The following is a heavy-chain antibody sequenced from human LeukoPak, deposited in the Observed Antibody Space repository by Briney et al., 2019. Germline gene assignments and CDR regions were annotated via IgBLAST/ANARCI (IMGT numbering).Heavy chain of an antibody. V-gene: IGHV7-4-1*02. J-gene: IGHJ5*02. D-gene: IGHD2-2*01. CDR3: ARGPGYCSNTSCYSYWFDP. CDR2: INTNTGNP. Sequence: ASVKVSCKASGYTFTNYAMNWVRQAPGQGLEWMGWINTNTGNPTYAQGFTGRFVFSLDTSVSTAYLQISSLKAEDTAVYYCARGPGYCSNTSCYSYWFDPWGQGTLVTVSS. CDR1: GYTFTNYA.